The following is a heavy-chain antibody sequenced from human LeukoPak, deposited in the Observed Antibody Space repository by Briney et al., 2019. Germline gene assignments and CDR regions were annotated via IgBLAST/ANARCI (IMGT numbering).Heavy chain of an antibody. Sequence: PGGALRLSCAASGFTFSSYAMSWVRHAPGKGLEWVSAISGSGGSTYYADSVKGRFTISRDNSKNTLYLQMNSLRAEDTAVYYCAKVKYDFWSGYYTGPIYFDYWGQGTLVTVSS. CDR1: GFTFSSYA. CDR3: AKVKYDFWSGYYTGPIYFDY. J-gene: IGHJ4*02. CDR2: ISGSGGST. D-gene: IGHD3-3*01. V-gene: IGHV3-23*01.